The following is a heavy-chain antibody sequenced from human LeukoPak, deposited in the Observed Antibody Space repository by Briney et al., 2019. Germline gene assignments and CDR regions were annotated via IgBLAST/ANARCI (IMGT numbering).Heavy chain of an antibody. J-gene: IGHJ4*02. Sequence: PGGSLRLSCAASGFTVSSNYMSWVRQAPGKGLEWVSVIYSGGSTYYADSVKGRFTISRDNSKNTLYLQMNSLRAEDTAVYYCARDRYSSGWYGSLGYWGQGTLVTVSS. CDR2: IYSGGST. CDR1: GFTVSSNY. V-gene: IGHV3-66*01. CDR3: ARDRYSSGWYGSLGY. D-gene: IGHD6-19*01.